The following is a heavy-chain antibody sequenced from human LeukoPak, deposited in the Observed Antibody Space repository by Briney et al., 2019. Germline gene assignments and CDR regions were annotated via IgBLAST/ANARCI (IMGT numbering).Heavy chain of an antibody. CDR1: GFTFSDYY. D-gene: IGHD6-13*01. J-gene: IGHJ5*02. CDR2: ISSSGTTI. CDR3: ARGSRNNWFDP. V-gene: IGHV3-11*01. Sequence: GGSLRLSCAASGFTFSDYYMSWIRQAPGKGLEWVSYISSSGTTIYYADSVKGRFTISRDNAKNSQYLQMNSLRAEDTAVYYCARGSRNNWFDPWGQGTLVTVSS.